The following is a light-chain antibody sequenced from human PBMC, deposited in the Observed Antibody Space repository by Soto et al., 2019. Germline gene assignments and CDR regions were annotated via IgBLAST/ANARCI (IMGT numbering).Light chain of an antibody. J-gene: IGLJ1*01. Sequence: VLTQPPSASGSPGQSVTISCAGTINDVGGYNYVSWYQQHPGKVPQLMIYQVTKRPSGVPDRFSASKSDTTASLTISGLQAEDEGDYYCMSYAGGNRFGFGTGTKVTVL. CDR2: QVT. V-gene: IGLV2-8*01. CDR3: MSYAGGNRFG. CDR1: INDVGGYNY.